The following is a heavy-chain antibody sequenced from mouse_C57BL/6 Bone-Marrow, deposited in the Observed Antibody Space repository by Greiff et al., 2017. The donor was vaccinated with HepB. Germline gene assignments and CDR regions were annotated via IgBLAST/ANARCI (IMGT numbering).Heavy chain of an antibody. Sequence: LVESGAELVRPGTSVKMSCKASGYTFTNYWIGWAKQRPGHGLEWIGDIYPGGGYTNYNEKFKGKATLTADKSSSTAYMQFSSLTSEDSAIYYCARWNYGSTYYYAMDYWGQGTSVTVSS. CDR3: ARWNYGSTYYYAMDY. CDR1: GYTFTNYW. CDR2: IYPGGGYT. D-gene: IGHD1-1*01. V-gene: IGHV1-63*01. J-gene: IGHJ4*01.